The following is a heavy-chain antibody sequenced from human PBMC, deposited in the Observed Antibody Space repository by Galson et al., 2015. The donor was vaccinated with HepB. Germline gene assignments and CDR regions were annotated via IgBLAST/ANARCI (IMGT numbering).Heavy chain of an antibody. CDR1: GFTFRDYT. CDR2: ISLRSSNI. J-gene: IGHJ2*01. D-gene: IGHD3-16*02. CDR3: ARDLYPGWYFDL. Sequence: LRLSCAASGFTFRDYTMNWVRQAPGKGLEWVSSISLRSSNIYYADSVKGRFTISRDNAKNSLYLQMNTLRAEDTAVYCCARDLYPGWYFDLWGRGTLVTVSS. V-gene: IGHV3-21*01.